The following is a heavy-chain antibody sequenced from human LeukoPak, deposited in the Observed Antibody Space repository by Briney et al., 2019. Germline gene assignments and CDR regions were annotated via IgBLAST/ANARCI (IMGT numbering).Heavy chain of an antibody. D-gene: IGHD1-26*01. CDR3: ARDRTRVGGYYYYYMDV. J-gene: IGHJ6*03. V-gene: IGHV1-46*01. CDR2: INPSGGST. Sequence: ASVKVSCKASGYTFTSYYMHWVRQAPGQGLEWMGIINPSGGSTSYAQKFQGRVTMTRDMSTSTVYMELSSLRSEDTAVYYCARDRTRVGGYYYYYMDVWGKGTTVTVSS. CDR1: GYTFTSYY.